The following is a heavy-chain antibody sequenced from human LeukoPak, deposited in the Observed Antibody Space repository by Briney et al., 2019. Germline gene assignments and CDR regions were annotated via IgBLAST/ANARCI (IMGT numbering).Heavy chain of an antibody. Sequence: SETLSLTCTVSGDSISSGDYYWTWMRQHPGKGPEWIGYIHYSGSTYYNPSLKSRLTISVDTSKNQFSLKLSSVTAADTAVYYCASADYEDAFDIWGQGTMVTVSS. V-gene: IGHV4-31*03. D-gene: IGHD4-17*01. CDR3: ASADYEDAFDI. CDR2: IHYSGST. J-gene: IGHJ3*02. CDR1: GDSISSGDYY.